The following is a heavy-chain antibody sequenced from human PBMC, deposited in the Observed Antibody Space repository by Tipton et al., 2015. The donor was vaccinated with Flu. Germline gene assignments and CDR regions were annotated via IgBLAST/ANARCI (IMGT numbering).Heavy chain of an antibody. CDR1: GGSISRGSYY. CDR2: IYTNTNT. CDR3: ARGDYGDYDHEADAFDI. V-gene: IGHV4-61*02. Sequence: LRLSCTVSGGSISRGSYYYNWIRQPAGEGLEWIGRIYTNTNTSYKASLKSRVTVSIDRSKNQFSLRLSSVTAADAAMYYCARGDYGDYDHEADAFDIWGQGTLVTVSA. J-gene: IGHJ3*02. D-gene: IGHD4-17*01.